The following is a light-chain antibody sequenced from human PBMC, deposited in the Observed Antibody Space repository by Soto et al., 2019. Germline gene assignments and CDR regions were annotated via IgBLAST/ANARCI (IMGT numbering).Light chain of an antibody. V-gene: IGLV2-14*01. CDR1: SSDVGGYNY. CDR3: SSYTSSGVV. CDR2: DVS. Sequence: QSVLTQPASVTGSPGQSVTISCTGTSSDVGGYNYVSWYQQHPGKAPKLMIYDVSNRPSGLSNRFSGSQSGNTASLTFSGLQAEDEADYCCSSYTSSGVVFGGGTKVTVL. J-gene: IGLJ2*01.